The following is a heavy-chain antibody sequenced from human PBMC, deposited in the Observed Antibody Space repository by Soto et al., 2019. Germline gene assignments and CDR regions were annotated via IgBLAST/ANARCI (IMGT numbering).Heavy chain of an antibody. D-gene: IGHD6-13*01. J-gene: IGHJ4*01. CDR3: ARGLAGAGIPTYYFDY. Sequence: SETLSLTCTVSGGSVSSGSYYWSWIRQPPGKGLEWIGYIYYSGSTNYNPSLKSRVTISVDTSKNQFSLKLSSVTAADTAVYYCARGLAGAGIPTYYFDYWGHGTLVTVSS. CDR2: IYYSGST. CDR1: GGSVSSGSYY. V-gene: IGHV4-61*01.